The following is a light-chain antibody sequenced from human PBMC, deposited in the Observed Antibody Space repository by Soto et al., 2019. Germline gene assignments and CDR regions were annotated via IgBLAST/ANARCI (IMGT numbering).Light chain of an antibody. CDR2: GNS. V-gene: IGLV1-40*01. CDR3: QSYDSSLSGSK. CDR1: SSNIGAGYD. Sequence: QSVLTQPPSVSGAPGQRVTISCTGSSSNIGAGYDVHWYQQPPGTAPKLLIYGNSNRPSGVPDRFSGSKSGTSASLAITGLQDEDEAEYYCQSYDSSLSGSKFGGGTKLTVL. J-gene: IGLJ2*01.